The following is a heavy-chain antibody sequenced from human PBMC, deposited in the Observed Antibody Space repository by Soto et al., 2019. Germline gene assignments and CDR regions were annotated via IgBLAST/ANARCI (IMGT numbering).Heavy chain of an antibody. CDR3: ARGPIAARSYYYSGMDV. V-gene: IGHV1-18*01. CDR2: ISAYNGNT. Sequence: GASVKVSCKTSGYTCTSYGISWVRQAPGQGLEWMGWISAYNGNTNYAQKLQGRVTMTTDTSTSTAYMELRSLRSDDTAVYYCARGPIAARSYYYSGMDVWGQGTTVTVS. D-gene: IGHD6-6*01. CDR1: GYTCTSYG. J-gene: IGHJ6*02.